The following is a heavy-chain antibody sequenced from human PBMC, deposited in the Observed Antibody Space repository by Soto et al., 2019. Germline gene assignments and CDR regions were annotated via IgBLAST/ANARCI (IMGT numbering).Heavy chain of an antibody. J-gene: IGHJ6*03. CDR2: MNPNSGNT. CDR1: GYTFTSYD. V-gene: IGHV1-8*01. Sequence: ASVKVSCKASGYTFTSYDINWVRQATGQGLEWMGWMNPNSGNTGYAQKFQGRVTMTRNTSISTAYMELSSLRSEDTAGYYCARAPPGPKYCSGGSCYPYYYYYYMDVWGKGTTVTVSS. CDR3: ARAPPGPKYCSGGSCYPYYYYYYMDV. D-gene: IGHD2-15*01.